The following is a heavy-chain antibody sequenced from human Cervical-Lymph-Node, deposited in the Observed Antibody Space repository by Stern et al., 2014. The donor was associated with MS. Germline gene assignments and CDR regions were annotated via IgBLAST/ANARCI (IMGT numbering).Heavy chain of an antibody. V-gene: IGHV1-46*01. CDR1: GYTFTSYY. CDR3: ARTFGFGLDY. Sequence: QVQLVQSGAEVKKPGASVKVSCKASGYTFTSYYMDWVRQAPGQGLEWMGTIDPSGGSTTYAQKFQGRDSMTRDRSTSTVYMELRSLRSEDTAVYYCARTFGFGLDYWGQGTLVTVSS. J-gene: IGHJ4*02. D-gene: IGHD3-3*01. CDR2: IDPSGGST.